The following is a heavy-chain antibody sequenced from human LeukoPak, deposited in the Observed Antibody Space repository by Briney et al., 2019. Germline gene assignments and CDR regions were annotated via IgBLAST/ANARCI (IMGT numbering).Heavy chain of an antibody. Sequence: GGPLIPCWAAADFSCSVCSSRVGRKAPARGLGRGVVKAYDAGTIHYDESVKGRFSMSRDNSKNTLYLQMSTLRAEDTAVYHCARDVAWSGHYNWGPYYYYYIDVWGRGTTVTVSS. CDR1: DFSCSVCS. V-gene: IGHV3-30*12. D-gene: IGHD3-3*01. CDR2: KAYDAGTI. CDR3: ARDVAWSGHYNWGPYYYYYIDV. J-gene: IGHJ6*03.